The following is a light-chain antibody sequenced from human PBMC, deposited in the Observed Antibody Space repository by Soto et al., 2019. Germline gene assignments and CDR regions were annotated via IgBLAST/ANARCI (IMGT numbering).Light chain of an antibody. V-gene: IGKV1-5*03. Sequence: DIQMTQSPSTLSGSVGDRVTITCRASQTISSWLAWYQQKPGKAPKLMIYKASTLKSGVPSRFSGSGSGTEFTLTISRLQPDDFATYYCHHYNSYSEAVGQGTKVDIK. CDR3: HHYNSYSEA. CDR2: KAS. J-gene: IGKJ1*01. CDR1: QTISSW.